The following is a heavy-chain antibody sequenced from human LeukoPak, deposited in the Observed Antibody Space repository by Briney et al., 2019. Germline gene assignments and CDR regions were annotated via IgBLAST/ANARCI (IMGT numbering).Heavy chain of an antibody. CDR2: IYHSGST. J-gene: IGHJ3*02. V-gene: IGHV4-30-2*01. Sequence: SQTLSLTCAVSGGSISSGGYSWSWIRKPPGKGLEWIGYIYHSGSTYYNPSLKSRVTISVDRSKNQFSLKLSSVTAADTAVYYCARRSGYSYGSSRGDAFDIWGQGTMVTVSS. D-gene: IGHD5-18*01. CDR1: GGSISSGGYS. CDR3: ARRSGYSYGSSRGDAFDI.